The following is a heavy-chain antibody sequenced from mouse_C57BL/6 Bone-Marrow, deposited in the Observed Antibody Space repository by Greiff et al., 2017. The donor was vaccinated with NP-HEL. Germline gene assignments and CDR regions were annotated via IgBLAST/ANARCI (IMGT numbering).Heavy chain of an antibody. Sequence: VKLMESGPGLVAPSQSLSITCTVSGFSLTSYAISWVRQPPGKGLEWLGVIWTGGGTNYNSALKSRLSISKDNSKSQVFLKMNSLQTDDTARYYCARDSDYYGYYFDYWGQGTTLTVSS. CDR3: ARDSDYYGYYFDY. V-gene: IGHV2-9-1*01. J-gene: IGHJ2*01. D-gene: IGHD1-1*01. CDR2: IWTGGGT. CDR1: GFSLTSYA.